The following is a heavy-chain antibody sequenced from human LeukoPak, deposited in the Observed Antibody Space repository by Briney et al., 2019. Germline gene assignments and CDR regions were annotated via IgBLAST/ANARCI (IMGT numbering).Heavy chain of an antibody. V-gene: IGHV3-21*01. CDR3: ARYGPMEGSFDY. CDR2: ISSSSSYI. CDR1: GFTFSSYS. D-gene: IGHD3-3*01. J-gene: IGHJ4*02. Sequence: PGGSLRLSCAASGFTFSSYSMNWVRQAPGKGLEWVSSISSSSSYIYYADSVKGRFTISRDNAKNSLYLQMNSLRAEDTAVYYCARYGPMEGSFDYWGQGTLVTVSS.